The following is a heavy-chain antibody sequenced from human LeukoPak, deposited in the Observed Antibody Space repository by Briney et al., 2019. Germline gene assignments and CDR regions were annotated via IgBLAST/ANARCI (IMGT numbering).Heavy chain of an antibody. V-gene: IGHV3-30-3*01. CDR2: ISYDGSNE. CDR3: ARVGYYASGPFSYFDY. D-gene: IGHD3-10*01. J-gene: IGHJ4*02. CDR1: GFTFSGYS. Sequence: GGSLRLSCAASGFTFSGYSMHWVRQAPGKGLEWVSVISYDGSNEYYADSVKGRFTISRDNSKNTLYLQMNSLSVEDTAVYYCARVGYYASGPFSYFDYWGQGTLVTVSS.